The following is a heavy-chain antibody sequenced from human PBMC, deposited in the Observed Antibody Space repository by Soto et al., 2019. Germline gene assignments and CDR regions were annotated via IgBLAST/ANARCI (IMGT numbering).Heavy chain of an antibody. J-gene: IGHJ5*02. V-gene: IGHV4-30-2*01. CDR2: IYHSGST. Sequence: TSETLSLTCAVSGGSISSGGYSWSWIRQPPGKGLEWIGYIYHSGSTYYNPSLKSRVTISVDRSKNQFSLKLSSVTAADTAVYYCATLDFRMNCFDAWGQGAPVTVPS. CDR3: ATLDFRMNCFDA. D-gene: IGHD3-3*01. CDR1: GGSISSGGYS.